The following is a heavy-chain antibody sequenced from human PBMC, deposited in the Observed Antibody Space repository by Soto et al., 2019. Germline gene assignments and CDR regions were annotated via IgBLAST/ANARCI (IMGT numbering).Heavy chain of an antibody. CDR2: IIPILGIA. CDR1: GGTFSSYT. J-gene: IGHJ5*02. D-gene: IGHD3-16*01. CDR3: ASEGGXXXNRP. Sequence: QVQLVQSGAEVKKPGSSVKVSCKASGGTFSSYTISWVRQAPGQGLEWMGRIIPILGIANYAQKFQGRVTIXXXXXXXXXXXXXXXXXXXXXXXXXXASEGGXXXNRPWGQGTLVTVSS. V-gene: IGHV1-69*02.